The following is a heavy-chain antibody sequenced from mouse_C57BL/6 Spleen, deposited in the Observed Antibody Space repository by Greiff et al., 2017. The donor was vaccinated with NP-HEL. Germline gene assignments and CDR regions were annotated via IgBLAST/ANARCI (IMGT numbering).Heavy chain of an antibody. CDR2: IWGVGST. Sequence: QVHVKQSGPGLVAPSQSLSITCTVSGFSLTSYGVDWVRQSPGKGLEWLGVIWGVGSTNYNSALKSRLSISKDNFKSQVFLKMNSLQTDDTAMYYCASEYSKGIAYWGQGTLVTVSA. CDR1: GFSLTSYG. J-gene: IGHJ3*01. D-gene: IGHD2-5*01. V-gene: IGHV2-6*01. CDR3: ASEYSKGIAY.